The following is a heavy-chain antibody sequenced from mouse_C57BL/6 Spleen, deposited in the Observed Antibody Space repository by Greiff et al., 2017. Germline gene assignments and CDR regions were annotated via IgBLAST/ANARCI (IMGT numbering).Heavy chain of an antibody. CDR3: AREGNWEGAMDY. D-gene: IGHD4-1*02. CDR1: GYAFSSSW. V-gene: IGHV1-82*01. CDR2: IYPGDGDT. J-gene: IGHJ4*01. Sequence: VQLQQSGPELVKPGASVKISCKASGYAFSSSWMNWVKQRPGKGLEWIGGIYPGDGDTNYNGKFKGKATLTADKSSSKAYMQLSSLTSEDSAVNFCAREGNWEGAMDYWGQGTSVTVSS.